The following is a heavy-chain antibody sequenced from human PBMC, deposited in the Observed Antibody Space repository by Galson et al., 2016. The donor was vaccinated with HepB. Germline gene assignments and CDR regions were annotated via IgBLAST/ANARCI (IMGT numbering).Heavy chain of an antibody. J-gene: IGHJ5*02. D-gene: IGHD2-8*01. V-gene: IGHV1-46*01. Sequence: SVKVSCKASGYTFINYYIHWVRQAPGQGLEWMGIINPLSGGTDYAQRFQGRVTMTRDTSTSTVSMELSSLRSEDTAVYYCARAIMTPSDNWFDPWGQGSLVTVFS. CDR3: ARAIMTPSDNWFDP. CDR1: GYTFINYY. CDR2: INPLSGGT.